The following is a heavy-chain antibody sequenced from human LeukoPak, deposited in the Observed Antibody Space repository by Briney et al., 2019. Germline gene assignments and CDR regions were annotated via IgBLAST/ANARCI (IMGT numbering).Heavy chain of an antibody. Sequence: GESLKISCLGSGYSFTSYWIAWVRQMPGKGLEWMGIIYPGDSDTRYNPSFQGQVTISADKSINTAYLQWSSLKASDTAMYFCARRGSTIETFDPWGQGTLVTVSS. CDR3: ARRGSTIETFDP. J-gene: IGHJ5*02. D-gene: IGHD2-15*01. V-gene: IGHV5-51*01. CDR2: IYPGDSDT. CDR1: GYSFTSYW.